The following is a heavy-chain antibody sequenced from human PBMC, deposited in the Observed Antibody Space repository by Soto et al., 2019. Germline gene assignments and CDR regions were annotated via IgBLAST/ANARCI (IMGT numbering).Heavy chain of an antibody. Sequence: SETLSLTCTVSGGSISSYSWSWIRQPPGKGLEWIGYMYHSGSTYYNPSLKSRVTISIDRSKHQFSLNLSSVTAADTAVYYCARATYYSDTGGFHSLDCWGQGTLVTVSS. D-gene: IGHD3-22*01. CDR2: MYHSGST. CDR1: GGSISSYS. J-gene: IGHJ4*02. V-gene: IGHV4-30-2*01. CDR3: ARATYYSDTGGFHSLDC.